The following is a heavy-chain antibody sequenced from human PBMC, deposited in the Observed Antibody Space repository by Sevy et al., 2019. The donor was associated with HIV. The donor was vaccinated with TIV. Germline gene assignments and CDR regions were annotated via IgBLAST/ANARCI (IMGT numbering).Heavy chain of an antibody. J-gene: IGHJ4*02. Sequence: GGSLRLSCAASGFTFSSYAMHWVRQAPGKGLEWVAVISYDGSNKYYADSVKGRFTISRDNSKNTLYLQMNSLRAEDTAVYYCARDGSSGWYKGYFDYWGQGTLVTVSS. CDR1: GFTFSSYA. CDR3: ARDGSSGWYKGYFDY. CDR2: ISYDGSNK. D-gene: IGHD6-19*01. V-gene: IGHV3-30-3*01.